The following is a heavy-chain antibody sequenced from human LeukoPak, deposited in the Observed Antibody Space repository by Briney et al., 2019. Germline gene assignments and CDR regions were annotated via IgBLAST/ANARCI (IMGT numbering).Heavy chain of an antibody. CDR2: IRGSGGTT. CDR1: GFTFSNYA. CDR3: AKDPRAYSSAWYDFDS. J-gene: IGHJ4*02. D-gene: IGHD6-19*01. V-gene: IGHV3-23*01. Sequence: PGGSLRLSCAASGFTFSNYAMSWVRQAPGKGLEWVSVIRGSGGTTKYADSVKGRFTISRDNSKNTLYLQMNSLRAEDTAVYYCAKDPRAYSSAWYDFDSWGQGTLVTVSS.